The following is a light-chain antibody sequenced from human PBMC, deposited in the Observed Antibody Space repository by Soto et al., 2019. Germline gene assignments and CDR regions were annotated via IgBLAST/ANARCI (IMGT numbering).Light chain of an antibody. V-gene: IGKV3-20*01. CDR3: QQYVSSPQT. CDR1: QSVSSN. CDR2: GAS. J-gene: IGKJ1*01. Sequence: EIVMTQSPATLSVSPWERATLSCMASQSVSSNLALYQQKPGQAPRLLIYGASNRATGIPDRFSGSGSGTDFTLTISRLEPEDFAMYFCQQYVSSPQTFGQGTKVDI.